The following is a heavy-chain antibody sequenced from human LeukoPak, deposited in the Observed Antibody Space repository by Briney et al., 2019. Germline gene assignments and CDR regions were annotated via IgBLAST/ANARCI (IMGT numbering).Heavy chain of an antibody. J-gene: IGHJ3*02. CDR2: IIPIFGTA. D-gene: IGHD5-24*01. CDR3: ARGDEMATIIGAFDI. Sequence: ASVKVSCKASGGTFSSYAISWVRQAPGQGLEWMGGIIPIFGTANYAQKFQGRVTITTDESTSTAYMELSSLRSEDTAVYYCARGDEMATIIGAFDIWGQGTMVTVSS. V-gene: IGHV1-69*05. CDR1: GGTFSSYA.